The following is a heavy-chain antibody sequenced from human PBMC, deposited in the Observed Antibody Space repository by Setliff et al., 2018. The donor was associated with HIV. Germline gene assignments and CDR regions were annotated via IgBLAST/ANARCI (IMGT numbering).Heavy chain of an antibody. J-gene: IGHJ6*04. D-gene: IGHD3-3*01. V-gene: IGHV3-48*01. Sequence: GGSLRLSCAASGFTFRTYSMNWVRQAPGKGVEWISYISSSTDTIYHADSVKGRFTISRDNAKNSLYLQMNSLRAEDTAIYYCARSNFLWGKGTTVTVSS. CDR2: ISSSTDTI. CDR1: GFTFRTYS. CDR3: ARSNFL.